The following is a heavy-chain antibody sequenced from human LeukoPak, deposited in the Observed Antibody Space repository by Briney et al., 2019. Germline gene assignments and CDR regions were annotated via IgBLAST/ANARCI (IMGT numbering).Heavy chain of an antibody. V-gene: IGHV1-69*13. CDR3: ASTPERGDGYNWGFDY. CDR2: IIPIFGTA. Sequence: AASVKVSCKASGGTFSSYAISWVRQASGQGLEWMGGIIPIFGTANYAQKFQGRVTITADESTSTAYMELSSLRSEDTAVYYCASTPERGDGYNWGFDYWGQGTLVTVSS. CDR1: GGTFSSYA. J-gene: IGHJ4*02. D-gene: IGHD5-24*01.